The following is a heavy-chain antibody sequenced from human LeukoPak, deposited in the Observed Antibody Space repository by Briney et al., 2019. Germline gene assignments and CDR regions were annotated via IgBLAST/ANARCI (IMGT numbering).Heavy chain of an antibody. CDR3: ARSPKSYSSGWYFDY. CDR2: ISAYNGNT. J-gene: IGHJ4*02. V-gene: IGHV1-18*01. D-gene: IGHD6-19*01. CDR1: GYTFTSYG. Sequence: ASVKVSCKASGYTFTSYGISWVRQAPGQGLEWMGWISAYNGNTNYAQKLQGRVTMTTDTSTSTAYMELRSLRSDDTAVYYCARSPKSYSSGWYFDYWGQGTLVTVSS.